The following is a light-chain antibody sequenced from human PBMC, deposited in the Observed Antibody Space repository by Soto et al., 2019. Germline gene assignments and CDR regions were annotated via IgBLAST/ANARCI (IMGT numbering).Light chain of an antibody. Sequence: QSALTQPASVSGSPGQSITISCTGTSSDVGSYNLVSWYQQHPGKAPKLMIYEDTKRPSGVSNRFSGSKSVNTASLTISGLQAEDEADYYCSSYAGSNTYVVFGGGTKLTVL. V-gene: IGLV2-23*01. CDR3: SSYAGSNTYVV. J-gene: IGLJ2*01. CDR1: SSDVGSYNL. CDR2: EDT.